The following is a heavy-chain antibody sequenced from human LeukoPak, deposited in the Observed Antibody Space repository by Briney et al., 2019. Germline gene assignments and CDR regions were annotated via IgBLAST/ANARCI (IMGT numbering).Heavy chain of an antibody. CDR1: GFTFSSYA. J-gene: IGHJ4*02. Sequence: GGSLRLSCADSGFTFSSYAMSWVRQAPGKGLEWVSDISGSGDITYYADSVKGRFTISRDNSKKTLYLQMNTLRAENTAVYISAKQKYSSSLEAFDYWGQGALVTVSS. D-gene: IGHD6-6*01. CDR2: ISGSGDIT. V-gene: IGHV3-23*01. CDR3: AKQKYSSSLEAFDY.